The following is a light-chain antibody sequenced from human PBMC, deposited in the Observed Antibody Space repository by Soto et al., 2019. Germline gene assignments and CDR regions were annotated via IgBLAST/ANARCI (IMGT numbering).Light chain of an antibody. CDR3: QQYNDWPRT. J-gene: IGKJ1*01. Sequence: EIVMTQSPATLSVSPGERATLSCRASQTVSRNLAWYQQKPGQAPRLLIYGASTRATGVPARFSGSGSGTEFTLTISSLQSEDFAVYYCQQYNDWPRTFGQWTKVDIK. CDR2: GAS. CDR1: QTVSRN. V-gene: IGKV3-15*01.